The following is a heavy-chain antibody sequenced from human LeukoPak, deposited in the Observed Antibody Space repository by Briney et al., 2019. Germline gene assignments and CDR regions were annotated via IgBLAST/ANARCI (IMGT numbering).Heavy chain of an antibody. V-gene: IGHV4-59*12. CDR1: GGSISSYY. J-gene: IGHJ5*02. CDR3: ARGGSSYTGFDP. CDR2: IYYSGST. Sequence: PETLSLTCTVSGGSISSYYWSWIRQPPGKGLEWIGYIYYSGSTNYNPSLKSRVTISVDTSKNQFSLKLSSVTAADTAVYYCARGGSSYTGFDPWGQGTLVTVSS. D-gene: IGHD3-10*01.